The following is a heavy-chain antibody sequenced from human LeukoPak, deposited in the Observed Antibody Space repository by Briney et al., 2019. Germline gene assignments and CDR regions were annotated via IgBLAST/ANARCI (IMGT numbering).Heavy chain of an antibody. CDR1: GYTFTGYY. V-gene: IGHV1-2*02. J-gene: IGHJ3*01. CDR2: INPNSGGT. CDR3: AKAPYHYDSSGYCKH. Sequence: ASVKVSCKASGYTFTGYYMHWVRQAPGQGLEWMGWINPNSGGTNYAQKFQGRVTMTRDTSISTAYMELSRLRSDDTAVYYCAKAPYHYDSSGYCKHWGQGTMVTVSS. D-gene: IGHD3-22*01.